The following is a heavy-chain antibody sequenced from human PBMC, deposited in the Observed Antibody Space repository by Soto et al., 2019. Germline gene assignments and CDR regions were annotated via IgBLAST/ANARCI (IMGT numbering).Heavy chain of an antibody. Sequence: GGSLRLSCAASGFTFSSYDMHWVRQATGKGLEWVSAIGTAGDTYYPGSVKGRFTISRENAKNSLYLQMNSLRAGDTAVYYCARGYSSWDPNGVGAFDIWGQGTMVTVSS. D-gene: IGHD6-13*01. J-gene: IGHJ3*02. V-gene: IGHV3-13*01. CDR1: GFTFSSYD. CDR3: ARGYSSWDPNGVGAFDI. CDR2: IGTAGDT.